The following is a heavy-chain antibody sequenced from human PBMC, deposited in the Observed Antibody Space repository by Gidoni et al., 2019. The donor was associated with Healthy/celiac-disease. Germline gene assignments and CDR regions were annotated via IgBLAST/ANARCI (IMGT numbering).Heavy chain of an antibody. J-gene: IGHJ4*02. CDR1: GGSISSGDYY. CDR3: ARESGYSYGYSRRTFVY. V-gene: IGHV4-30-4*01. Sequence: QVKLPESGPGLVKPSQTLSLTCTVSGGSISSGDYYWSWIRQPPGKGLEWIGYIYYSWCTYYNPYLKSRVTISVDTSRNQFSLKLSSVTAADTAVYYCARESGYSYGYSRRTFVYWGQGTLVTFSS. CDR2: IYYSWCT. D-gene: IGHD5-18*01.